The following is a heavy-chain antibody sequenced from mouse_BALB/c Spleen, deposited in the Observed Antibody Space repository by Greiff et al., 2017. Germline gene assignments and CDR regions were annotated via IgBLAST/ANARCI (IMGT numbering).Heavy chain of an antibody. CDR3: ARLRLRAMDY. Sequence: QLVESGGGLVQPGGSLKLSCAASGFTFSSYGMSWVRQTPDKRLELVATINSNGGSTYYPDSVKGRFTISRDNAKNTLYLQMSSLKSEDTAMYYCARLRLRAMDYWGQGTSVTVSS. CDR1: GFTFSSYG. J-gene: IGHJ4*01. D-gene: IGHD1-2*01. CDR2: INSNGGST. V-gene: IGHV5-6-3*01.